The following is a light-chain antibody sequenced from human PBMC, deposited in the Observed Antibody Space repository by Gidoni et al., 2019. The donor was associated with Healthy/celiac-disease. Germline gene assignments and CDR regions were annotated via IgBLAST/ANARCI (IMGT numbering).Light chain of an antibody. CDR2: LGS. J-gene: IGKJ1*01. Sequence: DIVLTQSPLSLPVTPAEPASITCRSSQSLLHSNGYNCLDWYLQKPGQSTQLMIYLGSNRASGVPDRFSGRGSGTDFTLKISRVEAEDVGVYYCMQALQTPRTFGQGTKVEIK. CDR1: QSLLHSNGYNC. V-gene: IGKV2-28*01. CDR3: MQALQTPRT.